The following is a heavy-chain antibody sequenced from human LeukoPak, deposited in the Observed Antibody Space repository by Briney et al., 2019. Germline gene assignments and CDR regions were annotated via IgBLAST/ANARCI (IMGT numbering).Heavy chain of an antibody. Sequence: SETLSLTCTVSGGSISSSSYYWGWIRQPPGKGLEWIGSIYYSGGTYYNPSLKSRVTISVDTSKNQFSLKLSSVTAADTAVYYCARRRGGSYYYDSSGYSHPFDYWGQGTLVTVSS. J-gene: IGHJ4*02. CDR3: ARRRGGSYYYDSSGYSHPFDY. CDR2: IYYSGGT. V-gene: IGHV4-39*01. D-gene: IGHD3-22*01. CDR1: GGSISSSSYY.